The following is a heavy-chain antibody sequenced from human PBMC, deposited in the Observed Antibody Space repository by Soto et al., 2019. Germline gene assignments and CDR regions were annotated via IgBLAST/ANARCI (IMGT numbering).Heavy chain of an antibody. Sequence: QLQLQESGSGLVKPSETLSLTCTVSGGSISSSGNSWSWIRQSPGKGLEWIGYIYHSGSSYYNPSLRSRVTISVSRSKNQFSLNLSSVTAADAAVYFCARRFYYGMDIWGQGTAVTVSS. CDR3: ARRFYYGMDI. CDR1: GGSISSSGNS. V-gene: IGHV4-30-2*06. J-gene: IGHJ6*02. CDR2: IYHSGSS. D-gene: IGHD3-3*01.